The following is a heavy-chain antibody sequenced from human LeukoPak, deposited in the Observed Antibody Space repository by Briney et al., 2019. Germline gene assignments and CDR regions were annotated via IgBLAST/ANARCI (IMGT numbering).Heavy chain of an antibody. CDR2: IFTDGSTT. Sequence: PGGSLRLSCVASEFNFFSYGMQWVRQAPGKGLVWVSRIFTDGSTTSYADSVKGRFTISRDNAKNTLYLQMNSLRAEDTAVYYCAKGDYSGSYYFDYWGQGTLVTVSS. CDR3: AKGDYSGSYYFDY. D-gene: IGHD1-26*01. J-gene: IGHJ4*02. V-gene: IGHV3-74*01. CDR1: EFNFFSYG.